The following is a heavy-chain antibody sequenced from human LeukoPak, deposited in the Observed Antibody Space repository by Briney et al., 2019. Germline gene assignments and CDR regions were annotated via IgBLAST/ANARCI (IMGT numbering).Heavy chain of an antibody. V-gene: IGHV3-30-3*01. Sequence: GSLRLSCAASGFTFSSYAMHWARQAPGKGLEWVAVISYDGSNKYYADSVKGRFTISRDNSKNTLYLQMNSLRAEDTAVYYCARVPYCGGDCYYDYWGQGTLVTVSS. CDR1: GFTFSSYA. J-gene: IGHJ4*02. CDR3: ARVPYCGGDCYYDY. CDR2: ISYDGSNK. D-gene: IGHD2-21*02.